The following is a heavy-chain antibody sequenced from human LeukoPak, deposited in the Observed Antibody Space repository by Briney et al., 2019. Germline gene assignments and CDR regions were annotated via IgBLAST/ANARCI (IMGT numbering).Heavy chain of an antibody. CDR3: ARESPYSGTLN. CDR1: GGSISSYY. J-gene: IGHJ4*02. Sequence: SETLSLTCTVSGGSISSYYWSWIRQPPGKGLEWTGYIYHSGSTYYNPSLKSRVTISVDRSKNQFSLKLSSVTAADTAVYYCARESPYSGTLNWGQGTLVTVSS. CDR2: IYHSGST. D-gene: IGHD6-13*01. V-gene: IGHV4-59*12.